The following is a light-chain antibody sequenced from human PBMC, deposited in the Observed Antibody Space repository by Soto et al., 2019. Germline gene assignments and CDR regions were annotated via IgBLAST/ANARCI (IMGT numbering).Light chain of an antibody. CDR3: QQYYSAPLT. CDR1: QSVLSSSNNKNY. J-gene: IGKJ4*01. Sequence: DIVMIQSRDSLAVSMGERATINCKSSQSVLSSSNNKNYLTWYQQKPGQPPKLLIYWASTRESGVPDRFSGSWSGTDFTLTISSLQAEDVAVYYCQQYYSAPLTFGGGTKVELK. CDR2: WAS. V-gene: IGKV4-1*01.